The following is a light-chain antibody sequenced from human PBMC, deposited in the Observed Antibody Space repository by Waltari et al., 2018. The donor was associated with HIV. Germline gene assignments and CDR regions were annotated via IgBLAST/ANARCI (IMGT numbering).Light chain of an antibody. CDR3: AAWDDSLNGVI. Sequence: QSVLAQPPSASGTPGQRGTISCSGSSSNIGSNTVNWYQQLPGTAPKPLIYNNNQRPSGVPDRFSGSKSGTSASLAISGLQSEDEADYYCAAWDDSLNGVIFGGGTKLTVL. J-gene: IGLJ2*01. CDR1: SSNIGSNT. V-gene: IGLV1-44*01. CDR2: NNN.